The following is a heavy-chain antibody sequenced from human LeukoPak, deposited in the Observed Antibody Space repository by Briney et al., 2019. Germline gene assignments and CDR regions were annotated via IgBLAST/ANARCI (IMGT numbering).Heavy chain of an antibody. D-gene: IGHD6-6*01. Sequence: SETLSLTCTVSGGSISCYYWSWIRQPAGKGLEWIGRIYTSGSTNYNPSFKSRVTMSVDTSKNQFSLKLSSVTAADTAVYYWGRAPSIAAIPHAFDIWGQGTMVTVSS. CDR2: IYTSGST. CDR3: GRAPSIAAIPHAFDI. CDR1: GGSISCYY. V-gene: IGHV4-4*07. J-gene: IGHJ3*02.